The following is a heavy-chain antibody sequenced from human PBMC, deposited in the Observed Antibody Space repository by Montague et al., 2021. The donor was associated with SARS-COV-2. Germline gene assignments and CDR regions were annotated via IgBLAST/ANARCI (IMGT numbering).Heavy chain of an antibody. Sequence: SLRLSCAASGSTFSSYGMHWVRQAPGKGLEWVAVIWYDGSNKYYADSVKGRFTISRDNSKNTLYLQMNSLRAEDTAVYYCARDRGYSYGPTYYYYGMDVWGQGTTVTVSS. V-gene: IGHV3-33*01. D-gene: IGHD5-18*01. CDR1: GSTFSSYG. J-gene: IGHJ6*02. CDR3: ARDRGYSYGPTYYYYGMDV. CDR2: IWYDGSNK.